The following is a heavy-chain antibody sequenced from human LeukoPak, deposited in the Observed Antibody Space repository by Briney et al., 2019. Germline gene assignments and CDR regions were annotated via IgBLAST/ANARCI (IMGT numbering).Heavy chain of an antibody. D-gene: IGHD4-17*01. V-gene: IGHV3-48*04. CDR1: GFTFSNYW. J-gene: IGHJ4*02. CDR3: ASSGADDY. CDR2: ISSSGSTK. Sequence: PGGSLRLSCAASGFTFSNYWMHWVRQAPGKGLEWVSYISSSGSTKYYADSVKGRFTISRDNAKNSLSLQMNSLRAEDTAVYYCASSGADDYWGQGTLVTVSS.